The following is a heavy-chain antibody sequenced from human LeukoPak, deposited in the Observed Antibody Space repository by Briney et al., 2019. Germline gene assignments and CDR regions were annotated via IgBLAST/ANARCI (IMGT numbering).Heavy chain of an antibody. J-gene: IGHJ5*02. CDR3: ARHAREDWFDP. Sequence: SETLSLTCTVSGGSISSYYWGWIRQPPGKGLEWIGSIYYSGSTYYNPSLKSRVTISVDTSKNQFSLKLSSVTAADTAVYYCARHAREDWFDPWGQGTQVTVSS. CDR1: GGSISSYY. V-gene: IGHV4-39*01. CDR2: IYYSGST.